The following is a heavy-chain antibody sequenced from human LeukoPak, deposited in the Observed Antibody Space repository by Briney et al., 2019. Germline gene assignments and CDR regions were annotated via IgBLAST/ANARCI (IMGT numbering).Heavy chain of an antibody. CDR2: ISYDGSNK. V-gene: IGHV3-30*18. J-gene: IGHJ4*02. Sequence: GALRLSCAASGFTFSSYGMHWVRQAPGKGLEWVAVISYDGSNKYYADSVKGRFTISRDNSKNTLYLQMNSLRDEDMAVYYCAKDNGYGSGSFYFDYWGQGTLVTVSS. D-gene: IGHD3-10*01. CDR1: GFTFSSYG. CDR3: AKDNGYGSGSFYFDY.